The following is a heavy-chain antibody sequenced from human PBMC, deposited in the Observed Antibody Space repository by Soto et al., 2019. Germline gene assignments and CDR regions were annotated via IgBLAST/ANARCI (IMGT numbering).Heavy chain of an antibody. CDR2: ISGSGATT. CDR3: AKDSRYFSPQDGMDV. CDR1: GFTFSSYA. V-gene: IGHV3-23*01. Sequence: PGGSLRLSCAASGFTFSSYAVSWVRQAPGKGLEWVSGISGSGATTYNADCVKGRFTISRDNSKNTLYLQMNSLRAEDTAVYYCAKDSRYFSPQDGMDVWGQGTTVTVSS. J-gene: IGHJ6*02. D-gene: IGHD3-9*01.